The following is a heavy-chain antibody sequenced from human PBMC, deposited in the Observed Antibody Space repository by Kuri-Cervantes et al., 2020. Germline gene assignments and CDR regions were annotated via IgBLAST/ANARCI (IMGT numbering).Heavy chain of an antibody. CDR1: GGSISSGGYS. V-gene: IGHV3-23*01. D-gene: IGHD6-19*01. Sequence: ETLSLTCAVSGGSISSGGYSWSWIRQAPGKGLEWVSTIGTSDGNTIYAASVKGRFIISRDNSRNTVSLQLNSLRDEDTAIYYCATRGHSIGWFDCWGQGALVTVSS. CDR2: IGTSDGNT. J-gene: IGHJ5*01. CDR3: ATRGHSIGWFDC.